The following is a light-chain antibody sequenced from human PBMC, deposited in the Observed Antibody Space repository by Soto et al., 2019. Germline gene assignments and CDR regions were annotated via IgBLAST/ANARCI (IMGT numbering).Light chain of an antibody. J-gene: IGKJ1*01. CDR1: QSVSNH. Sequence: DIVLTQSPVTLSVSPGERVTLSCRASQSVSNHLGWFQHRPGQVPRLLIYGASRRVPGIPARFSGSGSGTEFTLTISGLQSEDFAVYYCQQASNWPRTFGQGTKVDI. CDR3: QQASNWPRT. V-gene: IGKV3-15*01. CDR2: GAS.